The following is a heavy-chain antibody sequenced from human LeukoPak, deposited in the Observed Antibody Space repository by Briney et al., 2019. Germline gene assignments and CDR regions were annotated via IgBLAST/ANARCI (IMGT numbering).Heavy chain of an antibody. V-gene: IGHV1-18*01. D-gene: IGHD3-9*01. J-gene: IGHJ4*02. Sequence: AASVKVSCKASGGTFSSYAISWVRQAPGQGLEWMGWISAYNGNTNYAQKLQGRVTMTTDTSTSTAYMELRSLRSDDTAVYYCARERTHFDWLLTNDYWGQGTLVTVSS. CDR3: ARERTHFDWLLTNDY. CDR2: ISAYNGNT. CDR1: GGTFSSYA.